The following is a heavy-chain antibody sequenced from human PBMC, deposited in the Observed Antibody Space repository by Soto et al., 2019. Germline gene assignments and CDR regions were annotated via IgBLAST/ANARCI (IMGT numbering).Heavy chain of an antibody. CDR2: ISSSGSTI. V-gene: IGHV3-11*01. CDR3: AGVGITGTTYYYYYYYMDV. D-gene: IGHD1-7*01. CDR1: GFTFSDYY. J-gene: IGHJ6*03. Sequence: GGSLRLSCAASGFTFSDYYMSWIRQAPGKGLEWVSYISSSGSTIYYADSVKGRFTISRDNAKNSLYLQMNSLRAEDTAVYYWAGVGITGTTYYYYYYYMDVWGKGTTVTVSS.